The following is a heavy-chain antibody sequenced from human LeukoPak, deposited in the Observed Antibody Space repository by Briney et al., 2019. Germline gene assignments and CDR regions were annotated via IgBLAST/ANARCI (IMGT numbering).Heavy chain of an antibody. J-gene: IGHJ4*02. V-gene: IGHV1-2*02. CDR3: ARAVAVAVPGPDY. CDR1: GYTFTGYY. Sequence: ASEKVSCKASGYTFTGYYMHWVRQAPGQGLEWMGWINPNSCGPNYAQKFQGRVTMTRDTSISTAYMELSRLRSDDTAVYYCARAVAVAVPGPDYWGQGTLVTVSS. CDR2: INPNSCGP. D-gene: IGHD6-19*01.